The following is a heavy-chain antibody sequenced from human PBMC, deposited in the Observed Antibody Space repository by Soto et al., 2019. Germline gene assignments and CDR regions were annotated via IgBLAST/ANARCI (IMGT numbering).Heavy chain of an antibody. Sequence: WASVKVSCKTSGYTFNTYAITWVRQVPGQGLEWMGWISGYNGKTEYAQTHQGRVTVTTDTSTSTAFMELRSLRSDDTAVYYCARDFYSDGSGPSDYWGQGTPVTVSS. D-gene: IGHD6-19*01. V-gene: IGHV1-18*04. J-gene: IGHJ4*02. CDR3: ARDFYSDGSGPSDY. CDR2: ISGYNGKT. CDR1: GYTFNTYA.